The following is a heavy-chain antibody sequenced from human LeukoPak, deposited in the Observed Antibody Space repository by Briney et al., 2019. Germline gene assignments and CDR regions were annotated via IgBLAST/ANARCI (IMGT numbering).Heavy chain of an antibody. CDR3: ASRSRGFSGYNSDY. V-gene: IGHV4-39*07. Sequence: PSETLSLTCTVSGGSTSSSSYCGGWIRQPPGKGLEWIGSICYSGSTFYNPSLKSRVTISGNTSKNEFSLRLSSVTAADTAVYYCASRSRGFSGYNSDYWGQGTLVTVSS. J-gene: IGHJ4*02. CDR1: GGSTSSSSYC. D-gene: IGHD5-12*01. CDR2: ICYSGST.